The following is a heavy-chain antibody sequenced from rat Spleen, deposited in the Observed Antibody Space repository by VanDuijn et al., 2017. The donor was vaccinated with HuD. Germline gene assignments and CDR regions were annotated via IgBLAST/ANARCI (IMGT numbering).Heavy chain of an antibody. V-gene: IGHV2-30*01. J-gene: IGHJ3*01. Sequence: QVQLKESGPGLVQPSQTLSLTCTVSGFSLTSYNVHWVRQSPGRGLEWMGISWIGGIADYNSALISRLTITRDTSKSQVFLKMNSLQTEDTAIYFCVRSYGGYTQHWFPYWGQGTLVTVSS. CDR1: GFSLTSYN. CDR2: SWIGGIA. CDR3: VRSYGGYTQHWFPY. D-gene: IGHD1-11*01.